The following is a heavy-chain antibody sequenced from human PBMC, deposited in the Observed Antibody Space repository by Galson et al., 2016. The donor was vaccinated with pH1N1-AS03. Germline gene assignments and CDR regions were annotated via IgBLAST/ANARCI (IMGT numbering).Heavy chain of an antibody. V-gene: IGHV1-46*01. CDR1: AYTFTRYY. J-gene: IGHJ4*02. CDR3: VAYGSGTQAYFDY. Sequence: SVKVSCKASAYTFTRYYMHWVRQAPGQGLEWMGVIDPSGGGTTYAQKFPGRVTMTRDTSTTTAHMELSSLRSEDTAIYYCVAYGSGTQAYFDYWGQGTLVTVSS. CDR2: IDPSGGGT. D-gene: IGHD3-10*01.